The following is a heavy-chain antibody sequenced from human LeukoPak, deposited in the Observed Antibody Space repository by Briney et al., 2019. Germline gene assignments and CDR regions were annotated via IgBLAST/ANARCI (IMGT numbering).Heavy chain of an antibody. CDR1: GLTFSSYA. Sequence: PGESLRLSCAASGLTFSSYAMSWVRQGPGKGLEWVSTISGSGGSTYYADSVKGRFTISRDNAKNSLYLQMNSLRAEDTAVYYCARYNWYVDVWGRGALVTVSS. V-gene: IGHV3-23*01. J-gene: IGHJ2*01. CDR3: ARYNWYVDV. D-gene: IGHD5-12*01. CDR2: ISGSGGST.